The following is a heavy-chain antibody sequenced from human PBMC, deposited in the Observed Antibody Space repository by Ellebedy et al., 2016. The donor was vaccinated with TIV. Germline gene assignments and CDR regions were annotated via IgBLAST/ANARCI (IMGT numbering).Heavy chain of an antibody. Sequence: AASVKVSCKASGYTFTSYGISWVRQAPGQGLEWMGWISAYNGNTNYAQKLQGRVTMTTDPSTSTAYMELRTLRSDDTAVYYCARDPLVREYNWFDPWGQGTLVTVSS. V-gene: IGHV1-18*01. D-gene: IGHD3-10*01. J-gene: IGHJ5*02. CDR3: ARDPLVREYNWFDP. CDR1: GYTFTSYG. CDR2: ISAYNGNT.